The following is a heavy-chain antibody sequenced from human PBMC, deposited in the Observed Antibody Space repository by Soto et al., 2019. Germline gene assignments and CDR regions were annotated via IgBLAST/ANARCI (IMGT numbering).Heavy chain of an antibody. CDR3: ARHLGPKSSGTGRGPSARFDP. V-gene: IGHV4-39*01. CDR2: IYYSGST. CDR1: GGSISSSSYY. D-gene: IGHD6-13*01. J-gene: IGHJ5*02. Sequence: SETLSLTCTVSGGSISSSSYYWGWIRQPPGKGLEWIGSIYYSGSTYYNPSLKSRVTISVDTSKNQFSLKLSSVTAADTAVYYCARHLGPKSSGTGRGPSARFDPWGQGTLVTVSS.